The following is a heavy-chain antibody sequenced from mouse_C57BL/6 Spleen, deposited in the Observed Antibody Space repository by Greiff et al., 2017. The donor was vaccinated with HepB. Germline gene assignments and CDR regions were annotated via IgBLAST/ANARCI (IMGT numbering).Heavy chain of an antibody. CDR2: IDPSDSET. J-gene: IGHJ4*01. CDR3: ARSYDYPYYYAMDY. CDR1: GYTFTSYW. D-gene: IGHD2-4*01. V-gene: IGHV1-52*01. Sequence: QVQLQQPGAELVRPGSSVKLSCKASGYTFTSYWMHWVKQRPIQGLEWIGNIDPSDSETHYNQKFKDKATLTVDKSSSTAYMQLSSLTSEDSAVYYCARSYDYPYYYAMDYWGQGTSVTVSS.